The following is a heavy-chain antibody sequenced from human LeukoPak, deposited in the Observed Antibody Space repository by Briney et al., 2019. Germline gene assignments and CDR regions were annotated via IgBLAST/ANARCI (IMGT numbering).Heavy chain of an antibody. J-gene: IGHJ4*02. Sequence: SETLSLTCTVSGGSINTDSYFWGWVRQPPGKGLEWIGSIYYSGSTNYNPSLKSRVTISVDTSKNQFSLKLSSVTAADTAVYYCASSGYDSSGYPFDYWGQGTLVTVSS. CDR3: ASSGYDSSGYPFDY. V-gene: IGHV4-39*07. CDR2: IYYSGST. D-gene: IGHD3-22*01. CDR1: GGSINTDSYF.